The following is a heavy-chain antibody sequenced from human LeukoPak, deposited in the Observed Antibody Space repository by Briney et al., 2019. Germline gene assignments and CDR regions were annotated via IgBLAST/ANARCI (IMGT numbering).Heavy chain of an antibody. CDR3: ARGALVVGATRPIDY. V-gene: IGHV1-18*01. J-gene: IGHJ4*02. Sequence: GASVKVSCKASGYTFTSYGISWVRQAPGQGLEWMGWISAYNGNTNYARKLQGRVTMTTDTSTSTAYMELRSLRSDDTAVYYCARGALVVGATRPIDYWGQGTLVTVSS. D-gene: IGHD1-26*01. CDR1: GYTFTSYG. CDR2: ISAYNGNT.